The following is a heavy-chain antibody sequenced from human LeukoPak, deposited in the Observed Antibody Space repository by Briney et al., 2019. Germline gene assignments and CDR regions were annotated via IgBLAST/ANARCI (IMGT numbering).Heavy chain of an antibody. D-gene: IGHD3-22*01. CDR2: IRSKAYGGTT. CDR1: GFTFGDYA. CDR3: TRHGWTQPYYYDSSGYFFDY. Sequence: GGSLRLSCTASGFTFGDYAMSWFRQAPGKGLEWVGFIRSKAYGGTTEYVASVKGRFTISRDDSKSIAYLQMNSLKTEDTAVYYCTRHGWTQPYYYDSSGYFFDYWGQGTLVTVSS. J-gene: IGHJ4*02. V-gene: IGHV3-49*03.